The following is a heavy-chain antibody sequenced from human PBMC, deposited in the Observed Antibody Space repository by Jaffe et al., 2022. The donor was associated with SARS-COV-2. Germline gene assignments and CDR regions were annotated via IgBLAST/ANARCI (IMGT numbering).Heavy chain of an antibody. Sequence: QVQLVESGGGVVQPGRSLRLSCAASGFTFSSYGMHWVRQAPGKGLEWVAVISYDGSNKYYADSVKGRFTISRDNSKNTLYLQMNSLRAEDTAVYYCAKDPGARGWDIVLMVYAHYGMDVWGQGTTVTVSS. J-gene: IGHJ6*02. CDR3: AKDPGARGWDIVLMVYAHYGMDV. CDR1: GFTFSSYG. D-gene: IGHD2-8*01. CDR2: ISYDGSNK. V-gene: IGHV3-30*18.